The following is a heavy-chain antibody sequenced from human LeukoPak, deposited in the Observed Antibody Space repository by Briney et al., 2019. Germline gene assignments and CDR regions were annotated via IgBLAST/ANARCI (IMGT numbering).Heavy chain of an antibody. Sequence: SETLSLTCAVYGVSFSGYYWRWLRQPPGKGLEWIGEINNSGRTNYNPSLNSPVTISVDTSKNQFSLKLSSVTAADTAVYYCATLIGVVPAAKGGWFDPWGQGTLVTVSS. CDR3: ATLIGVVPAAKGGWFDP. V-gene: IGHV4-34*01. D-gene: IGHD2-2*01. CDR1: GVSFSGYY. J-gene: IGHJ5*02. CDR2: INNSGRT.